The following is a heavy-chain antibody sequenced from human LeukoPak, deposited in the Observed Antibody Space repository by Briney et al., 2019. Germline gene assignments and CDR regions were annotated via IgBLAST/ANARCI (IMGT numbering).Heavy chain of an antibody. D-gene: IGHD2-2*01. CDR1: GGSFSGYY. J-gene: IGHJ4*02. CDR3: ARSLGGNQNIVVVPAARTWGY. CDR2: INHSGST. V-gene: IGHV4-34*01. Sequence: SETLSLTCAVYGGSFSGYYWSWIRQPPGKGLEWIGEINHSGSTNYNPSLESRVTISVDTSKNQFSLKLSSVTAADTAVYYCARSLGGNQNIVVVPAARTWGYWGQGTLVTVSS.